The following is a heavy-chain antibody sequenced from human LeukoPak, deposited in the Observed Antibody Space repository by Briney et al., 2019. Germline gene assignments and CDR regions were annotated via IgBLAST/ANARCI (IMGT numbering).Heavy chain of an antibody. Sequence: GASVKVSCKASGGTFSSYAISWVRQAPGQGLEWMGGIIPIFGTANYAQKFQGRVTITADESTSTAYMELSSLRSEDTAVYYCARGAVPAAIYNWFDSWGQGTLVTVSS. D-gene: IGHD2-2*01. J-gene: IGHJ5*01. CDR3: ARGAVPAAIYNWFDS. CDR2: IIPIFGTA. V-gene: IGHV1-69*13. CDR1: GGTFSSYA.